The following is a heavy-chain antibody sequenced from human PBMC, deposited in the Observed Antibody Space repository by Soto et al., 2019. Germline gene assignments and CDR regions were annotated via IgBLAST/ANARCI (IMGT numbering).Heavy chain of an antibody. CDR2: IYFSGDT. D-gene: IGHD3-10*02. Sequence: QVQLQESGPGLVKPSETLSLTCNVSAGSVNSGGYYWSWMRQPPGKALEWIGYIYFSGDTSYNPSLKSRVASSLDTSKNRFSLKLSSVTAADTAIYYCARYVAWGYFDNWGQGTLVTVSS. V-gene: IGHV4-61*08. CDR1: AGSVNSGGYY. J-gene: IGHJ4*02. CDR3: ARYVAWGYFDN.